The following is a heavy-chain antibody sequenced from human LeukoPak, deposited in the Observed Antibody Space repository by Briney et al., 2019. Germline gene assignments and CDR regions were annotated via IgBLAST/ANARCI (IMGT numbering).Heavy chain of an antibody. Sequence: PSETLSLTCTVSAGSISSYYWSWIRQPPGNGLEWIGNSYDSGNTNYNSSLKSRVTISVGTSKNQFSLRLSSVTAADTAVYYCARGRGYNYYYGMDVWGQGTTVTVSS. CDR1: AGSISSYY. V-gene: IGHV4-59*01. CDR2: SYDSGNT. J-gene: IGHJ6*02. CDR3: ARGRGYNYYYGMDV. D-gene: IGHD5-24*01.